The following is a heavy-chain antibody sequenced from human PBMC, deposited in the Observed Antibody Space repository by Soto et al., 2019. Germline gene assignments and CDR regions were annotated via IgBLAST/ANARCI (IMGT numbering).Heavy chain of an antibody. V-gene: IGHV3-23*01. Sequence: QLLESGGGLVQPGGSRRLSCAASGFNFGDYTMTWVRQAPGKGLVWISTISGGGGNSYYADVVKGRFTITRDNSKNTLYLKMNSLKGEDTALYYCAKETFGVGWTLDFWGQGTLVTVSS. D-gene: IGHD6-19*01. CDR1: GFNFGDYT. CDR2: ISGGGGNS. CDR3: AKETFGVGWTLDF. J-gene: IGHJ4*02.